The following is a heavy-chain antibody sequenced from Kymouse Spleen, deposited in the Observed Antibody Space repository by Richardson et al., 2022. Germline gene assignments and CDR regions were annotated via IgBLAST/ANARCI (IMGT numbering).Heavy chain of an antibody. D-gene: IGHD5-18,IGHD5-18*01. CDR1: GGSVSSGSYY. Sequence: QVQLQESGPGLVKPSETLSLTCTVSGGSVSSGSYYWSWIRQPPGKGLEWIGYIYYSGSTNYNPSLKSRVTISVDTSKNQFSLKLSSVTAADTAVYYCARDRGYSYGYYYYYGMDVWGQGTTVTVSS. J-gene: IGHJ6*02. V-gene: IGHV4-61*01. CDR3: ARDRGYSYGYYYYYGMDV. CDR2: IYYSGST.